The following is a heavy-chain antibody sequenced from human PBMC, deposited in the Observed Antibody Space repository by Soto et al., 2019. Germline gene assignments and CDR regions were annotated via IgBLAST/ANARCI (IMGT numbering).Heavy chain of an antibody. CDR1: GGSFSGYY. CDR2: INHSGST. CDR3: ARGSRSIAAAWRY. D-gene: IGHD6-13*01. Sequence: QVQLQQWGAGLLKPSETLSLTCAVYGGSFSGYYWSWIRQPPGKGLEWIGEINHSGSTNYNPSLKSRVTIAVDTSKNQFPLKLSSVTAADTAVYYCARGSRSIAAAWRYWGQGTLVTVSS. V-gene: IGHV4-34*01. J-gene: IGHJ4*02.